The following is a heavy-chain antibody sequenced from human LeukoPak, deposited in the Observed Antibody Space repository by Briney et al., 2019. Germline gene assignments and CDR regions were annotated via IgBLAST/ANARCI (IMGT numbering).Heavy chain of an antibody. CDR1: GYTFTGYY. CDR2: INPNSGGT. Sequence: ASVKDSCKASGYTFTGYYMHWVRQAPGQGLEWMGWINPNSGGTNYAQKFQGRVTMTRDTSISTAYMELSRLRSDDTAVYYCARQQWLVNAFDIWGQGTMVTVSS. V-gene: IGHV1-2*02. D-gene: IGHD6-19*01. J-gene: IGHJ3*02. CDR3: ARQQWLVNAFDI.